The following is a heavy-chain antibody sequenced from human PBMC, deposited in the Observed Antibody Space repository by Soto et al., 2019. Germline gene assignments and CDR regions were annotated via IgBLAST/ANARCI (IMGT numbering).Heavy chain of an antibody. CDR2: INANSGGT. CDR1: GYTFTDYY. V-gene: IGHV1-2*02. CDR3: ASGGSSNWPDF. J-gene: IGHJ4*02. D-gene: IGHD6-13*01. Sequence: ASVKVSCKASGYTFTDYYMHWVRQAPGQGLEWMGWINANSGGTNYPQKFQGRVTMTRDTSISTAYMELSSLRSDDTAVYYCASGGSSNWPDFWGQGTLVTVAS.